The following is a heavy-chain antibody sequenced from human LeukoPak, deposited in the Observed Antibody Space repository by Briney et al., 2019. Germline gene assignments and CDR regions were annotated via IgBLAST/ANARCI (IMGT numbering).Heavy chain of an antibody. Sequence: GGSLRLSCAASGFTFSSYSLNWVRQAPGKGLEWVSSISSSSSYIYYADSVKGRFTISRDNAKNSLYLQMNSLRDEDTAVYYCASDWSDYYDSSGHWGQGTLVTVSS. CDR3: ASDWSDYYDSSGH. V-gene: IGHV3-21*01. J-gene: IGHJ4*02. CDR2: ISSSSSYI. D-gene: IGHD3-22*01. CDR1: GFTFSSYS.